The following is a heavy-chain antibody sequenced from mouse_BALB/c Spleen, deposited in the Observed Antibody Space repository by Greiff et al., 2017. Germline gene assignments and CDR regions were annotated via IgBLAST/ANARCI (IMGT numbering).Heavy chain of an antibody. D-gene: IGHD2-1*01. CDR3: ARHGNYGNYAWFAY. J-gene: IGHJ3*01. CDR2: ISSGGGST. CDR1: GFAFSSYD. Sequence: EVKLMESGGGLVKPGGSLKLSCAASGFAFSSYDMSWVRQTPEKRLEWVAYISSGGGSTYYPDTVKGRFTISRDNAKNTLYLQMSSLKSEDTAMYYCARHGNYGNYAWFAYWGQGTLVTVSA. V-gene: IGHV5-12-1*01.